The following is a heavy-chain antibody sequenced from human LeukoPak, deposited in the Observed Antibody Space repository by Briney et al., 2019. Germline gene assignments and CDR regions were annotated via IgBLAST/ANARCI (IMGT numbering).Heavy chain of an antibody. Sequence: SETLSLTCTVSGDSISSTSYFWGWIRQPPGKGQEWIGTIYYSGTTYYNPSLKSRVTISVDTSKNQFSLKLSSVTAAGTAVYYCARAWEQQLVQGAFDIWGQGTLVTVSS. J-gene: IGHJ3*02. V-gene: IGHV4-39*07. CDR2: IYYSGTT. CDR1: GDSISSTSYF. D-gene: IGHD6-13*01. CDR3: ARAWEQQLVQGAFDI.